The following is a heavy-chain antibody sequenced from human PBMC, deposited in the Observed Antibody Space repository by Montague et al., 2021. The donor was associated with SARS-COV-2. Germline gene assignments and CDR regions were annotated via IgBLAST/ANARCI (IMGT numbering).Heavy chain of an antibody. J-gene: IGHJ4*02. Sequence: SETLSLTCAVSDDSITSSTYYWAWIRQPPGKGLEWIGSFYYTGSTYYNPSLKSRVTMSVDTSKKHFSLNLNSLTAADTAVYYCARGRSGFFNPLDYWGQGTLVTVSS. CDR3: ARGRSGFFNPLDY. CDR2: FYYTGST. CDR1: DDSITSSTYY. D-gene: IGHD3-3*01. V-gene: IGHV4-39*02.